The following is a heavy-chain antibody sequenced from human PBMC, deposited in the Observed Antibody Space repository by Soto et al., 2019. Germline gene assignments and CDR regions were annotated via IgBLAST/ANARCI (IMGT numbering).Heavy chain of an antibody. V-gene: IGHV3-21*01. CDR2: ISSSSSYI. Sequence: VQLVESGGGLVKPGGSLRLSCAASGFTFSSYSMNWVRQAPGKGLEWVSSISSSSSYIYYADSVKGRFTISRDNAKNSLYLQMNSLRAEDTAVYYCARERMRYGYFDLWGRGTLVTVSS. CDR1: GFTFSSYS. CDR3: ARERMRYGYFDL. J-gene: IGHJ2*01.